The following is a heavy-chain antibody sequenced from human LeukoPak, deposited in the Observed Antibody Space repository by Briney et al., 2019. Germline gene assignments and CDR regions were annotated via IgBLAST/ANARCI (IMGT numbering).Heavy chain of an antibody. CDR3: ASGVGSFDLRFLEWYYMDV. CDR2: IIPIFGTA. Sequence: VASVKVSCKASGGTFSSYAISWVRQAPGQGLEWMGGIIPIFGTANYAQKFQGRVTITADKSTSTAYMELSSLRSEDTAVYYCASGVGSFDLRFLEWYYMDVWGKGTTVTVSS. J-gene: IGHJ6*03. D-gene: IGHD3-3*01. V-gene: IGHV1-69*06. CDR1: GGTFSSYA.